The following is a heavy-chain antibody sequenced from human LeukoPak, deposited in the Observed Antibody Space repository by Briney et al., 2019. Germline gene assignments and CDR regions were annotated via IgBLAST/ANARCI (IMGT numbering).Heavy chain of an antibody. CDR3: TTDTWYSAGH. CDR1: GFIFSGSW. D-gene: IGHD2-15*01. CDR2: IKKDGSEK. Sequence: GGSLRLSCPASGFIFSGSWMAWIRQAPGKGLEWVAIIKKDGSEKYCVDSMKGRFTISRDNAKNSLFLQMNSLRAEDTAIYYCTTDTWYSAGHWGQGTLVTVSS. V-gene: IGHV3-7*03. J-gene: IGHJ4*02.